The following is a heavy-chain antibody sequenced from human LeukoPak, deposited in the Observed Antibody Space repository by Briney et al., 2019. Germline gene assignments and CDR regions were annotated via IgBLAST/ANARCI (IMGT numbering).Heavy chain of an antibody. J-gene: IGHJ5*02. CDR1: GYTFTSYG. Sequence: ASVKVSCKASGYTFTSYGFSWVRQAPGQGLEWMGWISAYNGNTNYAQKLQGRVTLTTDTSTSTAYMELRSLRSDDTAVYYCARGRPIVIVPAANAMAVNWFDPWGLGTLVTVSS. CDR3: ARGRPIVIVPAANAMAVNWFDP. V-gene: IGHV1-18*01. D-gene: IGHD2-2*01. CDR2: ISAYNGNT.